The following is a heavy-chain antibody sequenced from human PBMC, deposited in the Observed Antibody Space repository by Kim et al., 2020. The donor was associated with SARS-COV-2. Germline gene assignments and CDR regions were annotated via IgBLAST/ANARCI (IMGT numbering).Heavy chain of an antibody. J-gene: IGHJ5*02. CDR3: ARRLYSSGRKEET. Sequence: STPSLEVRVTIAVDTSKNEFSLNLSSVTAADTAVYYCARRLYSSGRKEETWGQGTLVTVSS. D-gene: IGHD3-10*01. V-gene: IGHV4-59*01.